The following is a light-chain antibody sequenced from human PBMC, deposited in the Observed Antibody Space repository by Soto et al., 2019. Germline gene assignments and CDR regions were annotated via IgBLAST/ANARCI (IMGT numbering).Light chain of an antibody. CDR2: EVS. CDR1: SSDIGGYNY. CDR3: SSYATSIGV. V-gene: IGLV2-14*03. Sequence: QPVLTQPASVSGSPGQSITISCTGSSSDIGGYNYVSWYQQYPGKAPKLLIYEVSNRPSGVSNRFSGSKSGNTASLTISGLQAEDEADYYCSSYATSIGVFGGGTKLTVL. J-gene: IGLJ3*02.